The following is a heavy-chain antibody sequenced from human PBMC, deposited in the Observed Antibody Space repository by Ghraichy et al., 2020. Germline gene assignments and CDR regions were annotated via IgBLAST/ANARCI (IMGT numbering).Heavy chain of an antibody. D-gene: IGHD4-17*01. Sequence: ESLNISCAVYGGSFSGYYWSWIRQPPGKGLEWIGEINHSGSTNYNPSLKSRVTISVDTSKNQFSLKLSSVTAADTAVYYCARGRVWTTGWFDPWGQGTLVTVSS. V-gene: IGHV4-34*01. CDR1: GGSFSGYY. CDR2: INHSGST. CDR3: ARGRVWTTGWFDP. J-gene: IGHJ5*02.